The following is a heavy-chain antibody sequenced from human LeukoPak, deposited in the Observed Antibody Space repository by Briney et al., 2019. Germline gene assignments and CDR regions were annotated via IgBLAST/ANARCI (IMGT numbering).Heavy chain of an antibody. J-gene: IGHJ4*02. CDR1: GFTFSSYA. Sequence: GGSLRLSCAASGFTFSSYAMHWVRQAPGKGLEWVAVISYDGNNKYYADSVKGRFTISRDNSKNTLYLQMNSLRAEDTAVYYCARSYYDVLTGYGEVDFWGQGTLVTVSS. V-gene: IGHV3-30-3*01. D-gene: IGHD3-9*01. CDR3: ARSYYDVLTGYGEVDF. CDR2: ISYDGNNK.